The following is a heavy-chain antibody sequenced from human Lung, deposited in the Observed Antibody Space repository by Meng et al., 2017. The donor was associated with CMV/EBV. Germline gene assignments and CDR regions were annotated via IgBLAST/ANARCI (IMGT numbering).Heavy chain of an antibody. Sequence: SETXSLXXNISGDSMANFYWTWIRQPPGKGLEWVGSVFHTGDTKYNSSLKGRLTLSVDTSRKQVSLRLVSLNTADTATYYCARGRSCVDGVCYDDHNYFGPWGQGTXVTVSS. J-gene: IGHJ5*02. D-gene: IGHD2-21*02. V-gene: IGHV4-59*01. CDR3: ARGRSCVDGVCYDDHNYFGP. CDR1: GDSMANFY. CDR2: VFHTGDT.